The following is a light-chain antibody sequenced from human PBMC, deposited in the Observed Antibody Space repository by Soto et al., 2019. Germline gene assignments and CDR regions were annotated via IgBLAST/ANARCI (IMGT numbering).Light chain of an antibody. CDR3: NSYTNTAARV. CDR2: GVS. J-gene: IGLJ1*01. Sequence: QSALTQPASVSGSPGQSITISCTGTISDIGTFNFVSWYQQYPGKAPKLIIYGVSNRPSGISNRFSGSKSGNTASLTISGLQAEDEADYYCNSYTNTAARVFGTGTKLTVL. CDR1: ISDIGTFNF. V-gene: IGLV2-14*01.